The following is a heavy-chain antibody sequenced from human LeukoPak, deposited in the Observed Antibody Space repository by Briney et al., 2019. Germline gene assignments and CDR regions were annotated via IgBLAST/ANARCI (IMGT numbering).Heavy chain of an antibody. CDR2: ISYDGSNK. V-gene: IGHV3-30*18. D-gene: IGHD3-3*01. J-gene: IGHJ4*02. CDR1: GFTFSNNG. CDR3: AKSPSRYDFWSSYYSYFDY. Sequence: PGRSLRLSCAASGFTFSNNGMDWVRQAPGKGLEWVAVISYDGSNKYYADSMKGRFTISRDNSKNTLYLQMNSLGAEDTAVYYCAKSPSRYDFWSSYYSYFDYWGRGTLVTVSS.